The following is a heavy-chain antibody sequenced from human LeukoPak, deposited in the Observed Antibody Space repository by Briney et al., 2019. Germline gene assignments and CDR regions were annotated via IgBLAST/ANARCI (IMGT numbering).Heavy chain of an antibody. J-gene: IGHJ4*02. D-gene: IGHD4-17*01. CDR3: ARLRSTIPSYYFDY. V-gene: IGHV4-39*01. CDR1: GGSISGSSYY. Sequence: SETLSLTCTVSGGSISGSSYYWGWIRQPPGKGLEWIGSIYYSGSTYYNPSLKSRVTISVDTSKNQFSLKLSSVTAADTAVYYCARLRSTIPSYYFDYWGQGTLVTVSS. CDR2: IYYSGST.